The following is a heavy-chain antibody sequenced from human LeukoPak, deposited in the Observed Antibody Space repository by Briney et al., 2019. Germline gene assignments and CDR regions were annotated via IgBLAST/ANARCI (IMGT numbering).Heavy chain of an antibody. CDR3: AKGSDYYDSSYLFDY. CDR2: ISGSGGST. D-gene: IGHD3-22*01. J-gene: IGHJ4*02. CDR1: GFTFSSYA. Sequence: GGSLRLSCAASGFTFSSYAMSWVRQAPGKGLEWVSAISGSGGSTYYADSVKGRFTISRDNSKNTLYLQMNSLRAEDTAVYYCAKGSDYYDSSYLFDYWGQGTLVTVSS. V-gene: IGHV3-23*01.